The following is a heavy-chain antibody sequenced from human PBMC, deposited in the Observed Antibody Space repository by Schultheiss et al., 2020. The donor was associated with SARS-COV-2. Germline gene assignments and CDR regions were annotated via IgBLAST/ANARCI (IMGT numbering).Heavy chain of an antibody. CDR1: GFTFSSYG. CDR3: AKQGTAMVRPDWFDP. D-gene: IGHD5-18*01. V-gene: IGHV3-30*18. CDR2: ISSDGSNK. J-gene: IGHJ5*02. Sequence: GGSLRLSCAASGFTFSSYGMHWVRQAPGKGLEWVAVISSDGSNKYYADSVKGRFTISRDISKNTVYLQMNSLRAEDTAVYYCAKQGTAMVRPDWFDPWGQGTLVKVAS.